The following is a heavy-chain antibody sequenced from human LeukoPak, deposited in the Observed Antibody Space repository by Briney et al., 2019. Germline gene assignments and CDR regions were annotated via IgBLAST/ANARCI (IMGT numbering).Heavy chain of an antibody. V-gene: IGHV4-4*07. CDR2: IYTSGST. D-gene: IGHD3-9*01. J-gene: IGHJ6*03. CDR1: GGSISSYY. Sequence: SVTLSFTCTVSGGSISSYYWSWIQQPAGNGLEWIGRIYTSGSTNYNPSLKSRVTMSVDTSKNQFSLKLSSVTAAETAVYYCARDNPDILTGYSPDYYYYYYMDVWGKGTTVTISS. CDR3: ARDNPDILTGYSPDYYYYYYMDV.